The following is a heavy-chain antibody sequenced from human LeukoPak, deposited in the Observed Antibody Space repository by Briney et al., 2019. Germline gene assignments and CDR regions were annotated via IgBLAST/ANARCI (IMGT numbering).Heavy chain of an antibody. V-gene: IGHV3-23*01. Sequence: GGSLRLSCAASGFTFSSYAMSWVRQAPGKGLEWVSAISGSGGSTYYADSVKGRFTISRDNSKNKLYLQMNSLRAEDTAVYYCANFKASLSKGIGFDYWGQGTLVTVSS. D-gene: IGHD3-10*01. CDR2: ISGSGGST. CDR1: GFTFSSYA. J-gene: IGHJ4*02. CDR3: ANFKASLSKGIGFDY.